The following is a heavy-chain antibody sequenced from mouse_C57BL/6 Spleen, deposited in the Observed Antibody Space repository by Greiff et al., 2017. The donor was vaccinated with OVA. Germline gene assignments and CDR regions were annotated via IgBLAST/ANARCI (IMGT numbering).Heavy chain of an antibody. CDR3: ARSRGNSRFDY. V-gene: IGHV1-50*01. Sequence: QVQLKQPGAELVKPGASVKLSCKASGYTFTSYWMQWVKQRPGQGLEWIGEIDPSDSYTNYNQKFKGKATLTVDTSSSTAYMQLSSLTSEDSAVYYCARSRGNSRFDYWGQGTTLTVSS. D-gene: IGHD2-1*01. J-gene: IGHJ2*01. CDR2: IDPSDSYT. CDR1: GYTFTSYW.